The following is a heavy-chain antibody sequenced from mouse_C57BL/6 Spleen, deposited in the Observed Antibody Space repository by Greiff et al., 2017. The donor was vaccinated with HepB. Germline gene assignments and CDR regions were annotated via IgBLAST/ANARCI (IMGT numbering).Heavy chain of an antibody. CDR3: ARQANYDYPWFAY. CDR1: GYTFTTYP. V-gene: IGHV1-47*01. Sequence: QVQLKESGAELVKPGASVKMSCKASGYTFTTYPIEWMKQNHGKSLEWIGNFHPYNDDTKYNEKFKGKATLTVEKSSSTVYLELSRLTSDDSAVYYCARQANYDYPWFAYWGQGTLVTVSA. CDR2: FHPYNDDT. J-gene: IGHJ3*01. D-gene: IGHD2-4*01.